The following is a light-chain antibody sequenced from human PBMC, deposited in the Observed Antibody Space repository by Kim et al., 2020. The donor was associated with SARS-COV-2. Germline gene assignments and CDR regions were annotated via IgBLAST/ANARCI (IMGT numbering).Light chain of an antibody. V-gene: IGKV1-5*03. CDR2: MGS. Sequence: DIQLTQSPSTLSASVGDRVTITCRASQSINKWVAWYQQQPGKAPNILIYMGSTLGSGVPSRFSGSVSGTEFTLTITSLQPDDFATYYCHKYNSYGYTFGQRTK. CDR1: QSINKW. CDR3: HKYNSYGYT. J-gene: IGKJ2*01.